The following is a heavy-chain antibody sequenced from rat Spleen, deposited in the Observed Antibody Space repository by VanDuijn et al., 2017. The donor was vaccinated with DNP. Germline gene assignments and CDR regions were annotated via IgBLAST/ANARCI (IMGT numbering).Heavy chain of an antibody. CDR3: ARSRIAYYNNYNYAIDA. CDR2: KQSGGTT. CDR1: GFSLTSYH. V-gene: IGHV2-27*01. Sequence: QVQLKESGPGLVQPSQTLSLTCTVSGFSLTSYHVHWVRLPPGKGLEWMGRKQSGGTTDYNSARKSRLSISRDTAKSQVFLKVNSVKTEDTAMYFCARSRIAYYNNYNYAIDAWGQGTSVTVSS. D-gene: IGHD1-10*01. J-gene: IGHJ4*01.